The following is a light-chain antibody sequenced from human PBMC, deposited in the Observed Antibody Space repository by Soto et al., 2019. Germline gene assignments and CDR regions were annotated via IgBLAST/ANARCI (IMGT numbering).Light chain of an antibody. Sequence: QSVLTQPASVSGSPGQSITISCTGTFSDINTYNFVSWFRQHPGKAPKLMIYDVSSRPSGVSDRFSGSKSGKTASLTISGLQAEDEADYYCGICTGTSWVFGGGTKLPVL. CDR3: GICTGTSWV. V-gene: IGLV2-14*01. CDR1: FSDINTYNF. CDR2: DVS. J-gene: IGLJ3*02.